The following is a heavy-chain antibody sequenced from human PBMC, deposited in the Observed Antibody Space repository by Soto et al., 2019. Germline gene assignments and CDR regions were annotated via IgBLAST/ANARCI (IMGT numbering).Heavy chain of an antibody. Sequence: EVQLLESGGGLVQPGGSLRLSCAASGFTFSSYAMSWVRQAPGKGLEWVSVVSGGGGSTYYADSVKGRFTISRDNSKNTLYLQMTSLRAEDTAVYYCAKRGAGHYFDYWGQGPRVTVSS. CDR2: VSGGGGST. J-gene: IGHJ4*02. CDR3: AKRGAGHYFDY. CDR1: GFTFSSYA. V-gene: IGHV3-23*01. D-gene: IGHD6-19*01.